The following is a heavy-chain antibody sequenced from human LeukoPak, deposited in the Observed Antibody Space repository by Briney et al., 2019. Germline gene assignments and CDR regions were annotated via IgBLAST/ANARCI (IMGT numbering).Heavy chain of an antibody. D-gene: IGHD2-2*01. CDR2: IYLDGSRA. CDR1: GFTFTNYW. CDR3: ARDLGIPAAPLDY. Sequence: GGSLRLSCAVSGFTFTNYWMSWARQSPGKGLEWVANIYLDGSRAYYVDSVKGRFTISRDNAKNSLYLQMNSLRAEDTAVYYCARDLGIPAAPLDYWGQGTLVTVSS. V-gene: IGHV3-7*01. J-gene: IGHJ4*02.